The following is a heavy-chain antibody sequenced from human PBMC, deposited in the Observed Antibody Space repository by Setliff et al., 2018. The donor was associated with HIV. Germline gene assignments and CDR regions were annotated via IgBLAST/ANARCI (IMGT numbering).Heavy chain of an antibody. CDR1: GYTFTDYF. CDR2: INPKRGAT. Sequence: ASVKVSCKTSGYTFTDYFIHWVRQAPGQGLEWMGWINPKRGATNFAQKFQVRVTMTRDTSINTAYMEVNRLRSGDTAIYYCARAYSANYRGGGHFDYWGQGTLVTVSS. CDR3: ARAYSANYRGGGHFDY. V-gene: IGHV1-2*02. J-gene: IGHJ4*02. D-gene: IGHD1-7*01.